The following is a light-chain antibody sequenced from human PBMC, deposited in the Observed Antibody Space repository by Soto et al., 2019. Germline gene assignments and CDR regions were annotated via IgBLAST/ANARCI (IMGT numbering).Light chain of an antibody. CDR1: QSVSSY. CDR2: DAS. CDR3: QQRSNWPVALT. Sequence: EIVLTQSPATLSLSPGERATLSCRASQSVSSYLAWYQQKPGQAHRLLIYDASNRATGIPARFSGSGSGTDFTLTISSLEPEDFAVYYCQQRSNWPVALTFGGGTKVEIK. V-gene: IGKV3-11*01. J-gene: IGKJ4*01.